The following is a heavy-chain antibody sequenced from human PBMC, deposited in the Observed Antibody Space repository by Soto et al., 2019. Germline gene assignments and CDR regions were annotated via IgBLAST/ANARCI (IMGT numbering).Heavy chain of an antibody. J-gene: IGHJ5*02. CDR2: IWHDGSYK. Sequence: QVQLVESGGGVVQPGTSLRLSCEAPGFTFSSYGIHWVRQAPGKGLEWVAVIWHDGSYKYYADYVKGRFTISRDNSKNTLYLEMNSLRAEDTAIYYCARDVKAVAGLDLWGQGTLVSVS. CDR3: ARDVKAVAGLDL. CDR1: GFTFSSYG. V-gene: IGHV3-33*01. D-gene: IGHD6-19*01.